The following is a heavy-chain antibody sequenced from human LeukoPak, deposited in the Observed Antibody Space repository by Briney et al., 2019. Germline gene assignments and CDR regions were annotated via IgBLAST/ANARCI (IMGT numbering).Heavy chain of an antibody. CDR3: ARDLEYSSSSVDLGGYYFDY. CDR1: GYSFTVYY. CDR2: INPNSGGT. D-gene: IGHD6-6*01. Sequence: ASVKVSCKASGYSFTVYYMHWVRQAPGQGLERMGWINPNSGGTNYAQKFQGRVTMTRDTSISTAYMELSRLRSDDTAVYYCARDLEYSSSSVDLGGYYFDYWGQGTLVTVSS. J-gene: IGHJ4*02. V-gene: IGHV1-2*02.